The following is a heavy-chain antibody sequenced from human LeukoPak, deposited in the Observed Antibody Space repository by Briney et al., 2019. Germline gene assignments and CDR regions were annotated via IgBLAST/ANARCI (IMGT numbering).Heavy chain of an antibody. CDR2: IRYDGSNK. CDR1: GFTFSSYG. J-gene: IGHJ3*02. D-gene: IGHD2-2*01. V-gene: IGHV3-30*02. Sequence: GGSLRLSCAASGFTFSSYGMHWVRQAPGKGLEWVAFIRYDGSNKYYADSVKGRFTISRDNSKNTLYLQMNSLRAEDTAVYYCAKDILFSAPEHNQLLSGAFDIWGQGTMVTVSS. CDR3: AKDILFSAPEHNQLLSGAFDI.